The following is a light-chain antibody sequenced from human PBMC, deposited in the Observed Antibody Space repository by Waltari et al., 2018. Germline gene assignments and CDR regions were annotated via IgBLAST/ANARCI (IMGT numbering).Light chain of an antibody. V-gene: IGKV2-30*01. J-gene: IGKJ2*01. CDR1: QSLVFSDGNTY. CDR2: KVS. Sequence: DAVLTQSPLSRTFTLGHPASIPCRASQSLVFSDGNTYLKWFHQRTGQPPRRLIYKVSNRDSGVPDRFSGSVSGPDFTLKISRVEAEDVGGVYYCMQGTHWPYTFGQGTKLEIK. CDR3: MQGTHWPYT.